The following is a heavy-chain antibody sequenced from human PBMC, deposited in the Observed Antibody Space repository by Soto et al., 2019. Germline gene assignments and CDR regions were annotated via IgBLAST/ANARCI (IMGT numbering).Heavy chain of an antibody. Sequence: SETLSLTCTVSGGSVSSGSYYWSWIRQPPGKGLEWVGYIYYSGSTNYNPSLKSRVTISVDTSKNQFSLKLSSVTAADTAVYYCARDDRISSGGYFDYWGQGTLVTVSS. J-gene: IGHJ4*02. CDR3: ARDDRISSGGYFDY. CDR1: GGSVSSGSYY. D-gene: IGHD6-19*01. CDR2: IYYSGST. V-gene: IGHV4-61*01.